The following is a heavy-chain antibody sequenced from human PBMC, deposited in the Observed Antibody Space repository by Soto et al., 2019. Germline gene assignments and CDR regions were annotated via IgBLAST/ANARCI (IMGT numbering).Heavy chain of an antibody. Sequence: QVQLVQSGAEVKKPGSSVKVSCKASGGTFSSHGISWVRQAPGQGLEWMGGIVPIFGTADDAQRFRGRVTITADESTSTAYMELSSLRSEDTAVYYCARGRYSGYDMPDTYYYYNYGMDVWGQGTTVTFSS. D-gene: IGHD5-12*01. V-gene: IGHV1-69*12. CDR2: IVPIFGTA. J-gene: IGHJ6*02. CDR1: GGTFSSHG. CDR3: ARGRYSGYDMPDTYYYYNYGMDV.